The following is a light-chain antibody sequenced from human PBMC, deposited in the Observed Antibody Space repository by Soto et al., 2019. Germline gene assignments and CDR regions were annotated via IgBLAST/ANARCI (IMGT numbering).Light chain of an antibody. J-gene: IGKJ2*01. CDR3: QQYNSYSSYT. Sequence: DIQMTQSPSTLSASVGDRVTITCRASQTISSWLAWYQQKPGKAPNLLIYKASTLESGVPSRFSGSGSRTEFTLTISSLQPEDFATYYCQQYNSYSSYTFGQGTKLEIK. V-gene: IGKV1-5*03. CDR2: KAS. CDR1: QTISSW.